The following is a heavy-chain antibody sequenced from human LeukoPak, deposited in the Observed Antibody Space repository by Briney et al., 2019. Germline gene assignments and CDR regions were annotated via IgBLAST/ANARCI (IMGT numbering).Heavy chain of an antibody. CDR1: GYTLTGYY. CDR2: INPNSGGT. V-gene: IGHV1-2*02. D-gene: IGHD3-22*01. Sequence: PKASVKVSCKASGYTLTGYYMHWVRQAPGQGLEWMGWINPNSGGTNYAQKFQGRVTMTRDTSISTAYMELSRLRSDDTAVYYCARDGVGYYDSSGYYYFQHWGQGTLVTVSS. J-gene: IGHJ1*01. CDR3: ARDGVGYYDSSGYYYFQH.